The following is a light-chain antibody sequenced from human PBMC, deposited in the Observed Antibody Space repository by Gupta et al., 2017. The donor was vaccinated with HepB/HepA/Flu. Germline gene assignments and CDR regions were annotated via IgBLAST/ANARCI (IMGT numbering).Light chain of an antibody. CDR2: SDG. V-gene: IGLV3-21*01. CDR1: NLGDKT. Sequence: SDVLTQPPSVSVAPGKTAPISCWKNNLGDKTVHWYQHKAGQAPVLVIYSDGDRRSGVPERFSGSNSGNTATLTITGVEAGDEADYFCQVWENSADHYVFGTGTTVTVL. J-gene: IGLJ1*01. CDR3: QVWENSADHYV.